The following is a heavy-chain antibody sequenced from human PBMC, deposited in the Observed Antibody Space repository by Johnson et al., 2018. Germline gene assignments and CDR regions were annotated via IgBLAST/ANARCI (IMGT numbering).Heavy chain of an antibody. CDR1: GFTFSSYA. CDR3: AKDRLLRFFDWSVSFDY. J-gene: IGHJ4*02. V-gene: IGHV3-23*04. D-gene: IGHD3-9*01. CDR2: IRGSGGTT. Sequence: VQLVESGGGLVQPGGSXRLSCAASGFTFSSYAMSWVRQAPGKGLEWVSTIRGSGGTTYYADSVKGRFTSSRDNSKNTLYLQINSMRAEDTAVYYCAKDRLLRFFDWSVSFDYWGQGTLVTVSS.